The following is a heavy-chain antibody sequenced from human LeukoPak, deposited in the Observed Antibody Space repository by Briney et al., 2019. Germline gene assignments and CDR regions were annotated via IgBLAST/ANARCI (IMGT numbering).Heavy chain of an antibody. D-gene: IGHD2-15*01. CDR3: ARRDIVVVVSASDY. CDR1: GFYFANYA. J-gene: IGHJ4*02. Sequence: PGGSLRLSCAASGFYFANYAMSWVRQAPGKGLEWVSATVGGGSPNTYHADSVKGRFTISRDNPKKTLYLQMNSLRAEDTAVYYCARRDIVVVVSASDYWGQGTLVTVSS. V-gene: IGHV3-23*01. CDR2: TVGGGSPNT.